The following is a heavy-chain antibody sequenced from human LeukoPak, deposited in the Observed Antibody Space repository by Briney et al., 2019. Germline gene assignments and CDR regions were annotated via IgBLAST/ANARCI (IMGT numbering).Heavy chain of an antibody. V-gene: IGHV3-21*04. CDR3: AKARYDYGDYVYHY. CDR2: ISSSSSYI. CDR1: GFTFSSYS. J-gene: IGHJ4*02. Sequence: GGSLRLSCAASGFTFSSYSMNWVRQAPGKGLEWVSSISSSSSYIYYADSVRGRFTISRDNSKNTLYLQMNSLRAEDTAVYYCAKARYDYGDYVYHYWGQGTLVTVSS. D-gene: IGHD4-17*01.